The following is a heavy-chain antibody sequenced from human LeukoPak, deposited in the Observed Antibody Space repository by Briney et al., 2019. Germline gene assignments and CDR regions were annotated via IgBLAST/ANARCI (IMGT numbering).Heavy chain of an antibody. CDR2: INHSGST. CDR1: GGSFSGYY. J-gene: IGHJ4*02. D-gene: IGHD3-3*01. CDR3: ARMRYSITIFGVVIEYYFDY. Sequence: SETLSLTCAVYGGSFSGYYWSWIRQPPGKGLECIGEINHSGSTNYNPSLKSRVTISVDTSKNQFSLKLSSVTAADTAVYYCARMRYSITIFGVVIEYYFDYWGQGTLVTVSS. V-gene: IGHV4-34*01.